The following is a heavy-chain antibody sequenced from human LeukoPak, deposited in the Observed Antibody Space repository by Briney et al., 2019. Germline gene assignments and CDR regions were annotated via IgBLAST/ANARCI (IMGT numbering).Heavy chain of an antibody. D-gene: IGHD6-19*01. CDR3: ARRRQWLVLWDWFDP. V-gene: IGHV4-34*01. CDR2: INHSGST. J-gene: IGHJ5*02. CDR1: GGSFSGYY. Sequence: SETLSLTCAVYGGSFSGYYWSWIRQPPGKGLEWIGEINHSGSTNYNPSLKSRVTISVDTSKNQFSLKLSSVTAADTAVYYCARRRQWLVLWDWFDPWGQGTLVTVSS.